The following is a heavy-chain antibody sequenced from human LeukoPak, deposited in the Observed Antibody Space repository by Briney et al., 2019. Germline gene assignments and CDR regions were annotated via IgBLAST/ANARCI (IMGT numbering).Heavy chain of an antibody. J-gene: IGHJ4*02. CDR1: GFTFSSYS. V-gene: IGHV3-20*04. CDR2: INWNGGRK. Sequence: PGGSLRLSCAASGFTFSSYSMSWVRQTPGKGLEWVAGINWNGGRKLYADSVRGRFIISRDDVKNSLYLQMNSLRAEDTALYYCARDVYDFWSGYYRALDYWGQGTLVTVSS. CDR3: ARDVYDFWSGYYRALDY. D-gene: IGHD3-3*01.